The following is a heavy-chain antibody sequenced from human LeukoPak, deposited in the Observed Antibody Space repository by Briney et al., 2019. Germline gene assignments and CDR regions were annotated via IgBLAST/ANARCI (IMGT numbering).Heavy chain of an antibody. CDR3: ATLRGSSTAVLDY. D-gene: IGHD2-2*01. J-gene: IGHJ4*02. Sequence: SETLSLTCTVSGGSISSITSDYWSWIRQPPGKGLEWIGYIHYSRETNYNPSLRSRVTISVDTSKTHFSLRLSYVTAADAAVYYCATLRGSSTAVLDYWGRGTLVTVSS. CDR2: IHYSRET. CDR1: GGSISSITSDY. V-gene: IGHV4-61*03.